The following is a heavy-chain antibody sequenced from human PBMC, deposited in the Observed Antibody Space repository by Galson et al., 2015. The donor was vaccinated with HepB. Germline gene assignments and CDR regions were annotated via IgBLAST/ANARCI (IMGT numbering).Heavy chain of an antibody. CDR2: ISYDGSNK. J-gene: IGHJ4*02. V-gene: IGHV3-30*04. Sequence: SLRLSCAASGFTFSSYAMHWVRQAPGKGLEWVAVISYDGSNKYYADSVKGRFTISGDNSKNTLYLQMNSLRAEDTAVYYCARWDILTGYYMDYWGQGTLVTVSS. D-gene: IGHD3-9*01. CDR1: GFTFSSYA. CDR3: ARWDILTGYYMDY.